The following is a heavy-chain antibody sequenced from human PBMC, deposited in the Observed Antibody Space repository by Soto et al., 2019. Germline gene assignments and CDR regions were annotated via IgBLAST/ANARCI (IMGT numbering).Heavy chain of an antibody. D-gene: IGHD2-15*01. Sequence: SETLSLTCAVSSGSISSSNWWSWVRQPPGKGLEWIGEIYHSGSTNYNPSLKSRVTISVDTSKNQFSLKMTSVAAADTAVYYCARVTGGGNFQHWGQGTLVTVSS. CDR1: SGSISSSNW. CDR3: ARVTGGGNFQH. V-gene: IGHV4-4*02. J-gene: IGHJ1*01. CDR2: IYHSGST.